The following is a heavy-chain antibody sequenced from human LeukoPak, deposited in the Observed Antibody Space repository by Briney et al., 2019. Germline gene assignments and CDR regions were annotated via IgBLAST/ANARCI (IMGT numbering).Heavy chain of an antibody. Sequence: PGGSLRLSCAASGFTFSSYAMSWVRPAPRKGLEWVSAISVSDGSTYYADSVKGRFTISRDNSKNTLYLQMNSLRAEDTAVYYRAKPLYSNYDYYFDYWGQGTLVTVSS. V-gene: IGHV3-23*01. CDR1: GFTFSSYA. CDR2: ISVSDGST. J-gene: IGHJ4*02. CDR3: AKPLYSNYDYYFDY. D-gene: IGHD4-11*01.